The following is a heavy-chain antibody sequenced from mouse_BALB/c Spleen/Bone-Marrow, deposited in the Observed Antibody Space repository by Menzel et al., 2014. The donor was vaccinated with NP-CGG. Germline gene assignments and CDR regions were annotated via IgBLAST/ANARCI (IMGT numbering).Heavy chain of an antibody. CDR1: GYSFTGYF. D-gene: IGHD2-4*01. CDR2: INPYNGDT. CDR3: ARDYYDYYLDY. Sequence: VQLQQSGPELVKPGASVKISCKASGYSFTGYFMNWVMQSHGKSLEWIGRINPYNGDTFYNQKFKGKATLTVDKSSSTAHMELRSLASEDSAVYYCARDYYDYYLDYWGQGTTLTVSS. V-gene: IGHV1-20*02. J-gene: IGHJ2*01.